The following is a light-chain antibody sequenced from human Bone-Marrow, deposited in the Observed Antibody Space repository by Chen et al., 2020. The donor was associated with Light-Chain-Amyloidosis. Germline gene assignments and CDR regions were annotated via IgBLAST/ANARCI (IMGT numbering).Light chain of an antibody. CDR3: QQYGSSALA. J-gene: IGKJ4*01. V-gene: IGKV3-20*01. CDR2: GSC. Sequence: EIVLTQSPGTLSLSPAEGANLSCRASQTISSNYLTWYQQKFAQAPRLLIYGSCSRATGIPDRFTGSGSGTGFTLRIRRMEPEDFAMYYCQQYGSSALAFGGGTKVEI. CDR1: QTISSNY.